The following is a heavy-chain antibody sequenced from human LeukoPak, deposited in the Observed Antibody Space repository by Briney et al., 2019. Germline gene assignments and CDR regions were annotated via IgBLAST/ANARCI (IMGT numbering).Heavy chain of an antibody. V-gene: IGHV3-13*01. CDR3: ARVRRDAFDI. CDR2: IGTAGDT. Sequence: GGSLRLSCAASGFTFSSYDMHWVRQAPGKGLEWVSVIGTAGDTYYPGSVRGRFTISRENAKNSLYLQMNSLRAEDTAVYYCARVRRDAFDIWGQGTLVTVSS. J-gene: IGHJ3*02. CDR1: GFTFSSYD.